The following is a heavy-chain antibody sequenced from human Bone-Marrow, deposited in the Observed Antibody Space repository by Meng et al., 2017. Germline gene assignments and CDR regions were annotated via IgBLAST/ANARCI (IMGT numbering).Heavy chain of an antibody. CDR3: ARDPTGGEDHQRV. J-gene: IGHJ4*02. CDR2: IYHSGIT. CDR1: GGSISSINW. V-gene: IGHV4-4*02. Sequence: QVLLQESGPGLVKPSGTLSPTCAVLGGSISSINWWSWVRQPPGKGLEWIGKIYHSGITIYNPSLKSRVTMSVDNSKNQFSLKLNSMTAADTAVYYCARDPTGGEDHQRVWGQGTLVTVSS. D-gene: IGHD1-14*01.